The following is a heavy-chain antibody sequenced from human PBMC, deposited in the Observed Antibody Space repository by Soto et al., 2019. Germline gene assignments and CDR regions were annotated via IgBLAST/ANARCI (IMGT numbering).Heavy chain of an antibody. Sequence: PGGSLRLSCAASGFTFNSFSMNWVRQAPGKGLEWVSYISSSSSTIYYADSVKGRFTISRDNAKNSLYLQMNSLRAEDTAVYYWARSYYDILTGHYRHDAFDIWGQGTMVTVSS. D-gene: IGHD3-9*01. J-gene: IGHJ3*02. V-gene: IGHV3-48*01. CDR2: ISSSSSTI. CDR1: GFTFNSFS. CDR3: ARSYYDILTGHYRHDAFDI.